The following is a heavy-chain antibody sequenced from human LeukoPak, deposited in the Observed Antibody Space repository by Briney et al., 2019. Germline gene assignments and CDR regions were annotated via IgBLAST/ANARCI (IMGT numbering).Heavy chain of an antibody. V-gene: IGHV4-38-2*02. CDR3: VRDRPAGSFDY. CDR1: AYSISSGYY. J-gene: IGHJ4*02. D-gene: IGHD2-15*01. CDR2: MYHSGST. Sequence: SETLSLTCAVSAYSISSGYYWGWIRQPPGKGLEWIGSMYHSGSTSYSPSLKSQVTISVDTSKNQFSLKLTSVTAADTALYYCVRDRPAGSFDYWGQGTLVTVSS.